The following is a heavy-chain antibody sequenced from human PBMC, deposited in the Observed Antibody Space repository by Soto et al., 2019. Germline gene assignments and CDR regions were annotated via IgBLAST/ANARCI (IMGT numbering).Heavy chain of an antibody. J-gene: IGHJ4*02. D-gene: IGHD6-13*01. CDR1: GYTFTGYY. CDR2: INPNSGGT. Sequence: ASVKVSCKASGYTFTGYYMHWVRQAPGQGLEWMGWINPNSGGTNYAQKFQGRVTMTRDTSISTAYMELSRLRSDDTAVYYCATYSSSWYADRFDYWGQGILVTVSS. CDR3: ATYSSSWYADRFDY. V-gene: IGHV1-2*02.